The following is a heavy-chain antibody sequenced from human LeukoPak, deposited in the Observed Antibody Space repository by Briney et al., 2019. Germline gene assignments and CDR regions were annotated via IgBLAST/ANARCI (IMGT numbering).Heavy chain of an antibody. V-gene: IGHV4-34*01. Sequence: PSETLSLTCAIYNGSFSGFFWSWIRQPPGKGLEWIGEINHSGSTNYNPSLKSRITMSMDTSKNQFSLNLSSVTAADTAVYYCARVTVHCSNGICYTHYYGIDVWGQGTTVTVSS. CDR2: INHSGST. CDR3: ARVTVHCSNGICYTHYYGIDV. CDR1: NGSFSGFF. J-gene: IGHJ6*02. D-gene: IGHD2-8*01.